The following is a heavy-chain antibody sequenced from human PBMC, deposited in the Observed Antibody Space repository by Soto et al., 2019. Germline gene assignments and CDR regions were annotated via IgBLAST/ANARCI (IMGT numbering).Heavy chain of an antibody. D-gene: IGHD6-13*01. Sequence: PSETLSLTCTVSGGSISSSSYYWGWIRQPPGKGLEWIGSIYYSGSTYYNPSLKSRVTISVDASKNQFSLKLSSVTAADTAVYYCARSRYSSSWSGYYYYGMDVWGQGTTVTSP. CDR1: GGSISSSSYY. J-gene: IGHJ6*02. CDR2: IYYSGST. CDR3: ARSRYSSSWSGYYYYGMDV. V-gene: IGHV4-39*01.